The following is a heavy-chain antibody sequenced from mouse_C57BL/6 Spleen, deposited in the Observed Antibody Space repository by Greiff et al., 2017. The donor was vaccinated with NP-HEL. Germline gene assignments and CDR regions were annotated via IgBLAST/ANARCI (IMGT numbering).Heavy chain of an antibody. J-gene: IGHJ2*01. Sequence: QVQLQQPGAELVKPGASVKLSCKASGYTFTSYWMQWVKQRPGQGLEWIGEIDPSDSYTNYNQQFKGKATLTVDTSSSTAYMQLSSLTSEDSAVYYCARYTTVVATGFDYWGQGTTLTVSS. D-gene: IGHD1-1*01. V-gene: IGHV1-50*01. CDR1: GYTFTSYW. CDR2: IDPSDSYT. CDR3: ARYTTVVATGFDY.